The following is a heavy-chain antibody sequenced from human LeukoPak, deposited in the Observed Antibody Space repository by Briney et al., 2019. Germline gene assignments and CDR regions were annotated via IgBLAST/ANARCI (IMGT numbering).Heavy chain of an antibody. CDR1: GDSISRSTYY. CDR2: VYYGRSP. D-gene: IGHD4-17*01. V-gene: IGHV4-39*07. CDR3: ARLSGDYLSVLPDY. J-gene: IGHJ4*02. Sequence: SETLSLTCTVSGDSISRSTYYWAWIRQPPGKGLEWIGSVYYGRSPYYNPSLKSRVTISVDTSKNQFSLKLSSVTAADTAVYYCARLSGDYLSVLPDYWGQGTLVTVSS.